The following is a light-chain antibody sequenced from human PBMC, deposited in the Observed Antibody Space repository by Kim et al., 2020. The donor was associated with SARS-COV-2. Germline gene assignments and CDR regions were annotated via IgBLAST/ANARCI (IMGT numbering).Light chain of an antibody. CDR1: SLRNYY. V-gene: IGLV3-19*01. J-gene: IGLJ2*01. CDR2: GKN. CDR3: NSRYSSTNHLV. Sequence: SSELTQDPAVSVALGQTVRITCQGDSLRNYYASWYQQKPGQAPVVVIYGKNNRLSGIPDRFSGSTSGNTASLTITGAQADDEAVYYCNSRYSSTNHLVFG.